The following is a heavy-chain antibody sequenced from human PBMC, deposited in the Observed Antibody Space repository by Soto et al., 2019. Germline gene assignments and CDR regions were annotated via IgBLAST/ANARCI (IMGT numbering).Heavy chain of an antibody. CDR3: AKDRVGVCSSTSCYADYYYYMDV. CDR1: GGTFSSYT. CDR2: IIPILGIA. Sequence: SVKVSCKASGGTFSSYTISWVRQAPGQGLEWMGRIIPILGIANYAQKFQGRVTITADKSTSTAYMELSSLRSEDTAVYYCAKDRVGVCSSTSCYADYYYYMDVGGKGTTVTVSS. D-gene: IGHD2-2*01. J-gene: IGHJ6*03. V-gene: IGHV1-69*04.